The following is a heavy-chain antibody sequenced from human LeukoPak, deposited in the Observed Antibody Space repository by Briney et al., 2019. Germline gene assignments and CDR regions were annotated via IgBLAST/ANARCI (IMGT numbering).Heavy chain of an antibody. CDR1: GGSISSHY. J-gene: IGHJ4*02. D-gene: IGHD5-18*01. CDR2: VLDNVRT. Sequence: SSETLSLTCTVSGGSISSHYWSWVRQPPGKGLEWIGYVLDNVRTKDNPSLNSRFTLSADTSKNQFSLRLTSVTAVDTAVYYCATIKRGNIFGFFDFWGQGILVTVSS. V-gene: IGHV4-59*11. CDR3: ATIKRGNIFGFFDF.